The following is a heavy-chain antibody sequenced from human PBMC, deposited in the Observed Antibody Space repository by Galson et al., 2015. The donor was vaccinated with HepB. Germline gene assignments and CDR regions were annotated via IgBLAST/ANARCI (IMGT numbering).Heavy chain of an antibody. V-gene: IGHV3-23*01. Sequence: SLRLSCAASGFTFSSYAMSWVRQAPGKGLEWVSTLSTSGGNTYYADSVKGRFTISRDNSRDILYVQMNSLRAEDTAVYYCAKGRSVSGTLSPACDYWGQGTLVTVSS. D-gene: IGHD1-1*01. CDR2: LSTSGGNT. CDR3: AKGRSVSGTLSPACDY. CDR1: GFTFSSYA. J-gene: IGHJ4*02.